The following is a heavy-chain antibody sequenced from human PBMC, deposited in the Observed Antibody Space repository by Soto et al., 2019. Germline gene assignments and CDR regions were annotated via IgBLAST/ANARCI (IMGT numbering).Heavy chain of an antibody. CDR2: IYYSGST. J-gene: IGHJ4*02. V-gene: IGHV4-39*01. Sequence: PSETLSLTCTVSGGSISSSSYYWGWIRQPPGKGLEWIGSIYYSGSTYYNPSLKSRVTISVDTSKNQFSLKLSSVTAADTAVYYCASSEDSYWGQGTLVTVSS. CDR3: ASSEDSY. CDR1: GGSISSSSYY.